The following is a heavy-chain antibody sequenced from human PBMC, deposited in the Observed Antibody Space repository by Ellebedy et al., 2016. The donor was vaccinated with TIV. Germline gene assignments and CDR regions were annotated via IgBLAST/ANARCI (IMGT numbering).Heavy chain of an antibody. CDR2: IYYSGST. CDR1: GGSISSYY. V-gene: IGHV4-59*08. Sequence: MPSETLSLTCTVSGGSISSYYWSWIRQPPGKGLEWIGYIYYSGSTNYNPSLKSRVTISVDTSKNQFSLKLSSVTAADTAVYYCARHAGSSSWYPNWFDPWGQGTLVTVSS. CDR3: ARHAGSSSWYPNWFDP. D-gene: IGHD6-13*01. J-gene: IGHJ5*02.